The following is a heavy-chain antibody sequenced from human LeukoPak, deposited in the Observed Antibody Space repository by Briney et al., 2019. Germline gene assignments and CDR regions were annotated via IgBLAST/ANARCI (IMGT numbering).Heavy chain of an antibody. J-gene: IGHJ4*02. CDR3: ARSRAAGYQLLMDFDY. Sequence: MPAGTLSLTCTVSGGSISSYYWSWIRQPPGKGLEWIGYIYYSGSTNYNPSLKSRVTISVDTSKNQFSLKLSSVTAADTAVYYCARSRAAGYQLLMDFDYWGQGTLVTVSS. CDR2: IYYSGST. D-gene: IGHD2-2*01. CDR1: GGSISSYY. V-gene: IGHV4-59*01.